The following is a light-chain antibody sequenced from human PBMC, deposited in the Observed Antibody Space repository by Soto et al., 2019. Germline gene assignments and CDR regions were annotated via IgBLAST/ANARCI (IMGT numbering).Light chain of an antibody. V-gene: IGLV2-14*03. CDR3: SAYTFSRTYV. J-gene: IGLJ1*01. CDR2: NVY. Sequence: QSALTQPPSASGSPGQSVTISCTGTSSDVGGYNFVSWHQQHPGKAPKLMIYNVYDRPSGISYRFSGSKSGNTASLTISGLQGEDEADYYCSAYTFSRTYVFGTGTKLTVL. CDR1: SSDVGGYNF.